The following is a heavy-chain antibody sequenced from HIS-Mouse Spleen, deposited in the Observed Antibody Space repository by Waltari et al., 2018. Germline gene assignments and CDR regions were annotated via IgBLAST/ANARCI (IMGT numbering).Heavy chain of an antibody. CDR2: IDWDDDK. D-gene: IGHD6-19*01. J-gene: IGHJ4*02. V-gene: IGHV2-70*15. CDR1: GFSLSTSGMC. Sequence: QVTLRESGPALVKPTQTLTLTCTFSGFSLSTSGMCVSWIRQPPGKALEWLARIDWDDDKYYSTYLKTRLTISRDTSKNHVVLTMTNMDPLDTATYYCARIAEGYTSGWYAFDYWGQGTLVTVSS. CDR3: ARIAEGYTSGWYAFDY.